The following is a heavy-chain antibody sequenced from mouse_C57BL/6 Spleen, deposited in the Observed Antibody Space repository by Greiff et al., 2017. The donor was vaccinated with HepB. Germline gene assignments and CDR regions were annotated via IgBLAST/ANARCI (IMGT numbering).Heavy chain of an antibody. CDR3: ARGGEDYAMDY. CDR1: GYTFTSYT. J-gene: IGHJ4*01. Sequence: VQLQQSGAELARPGASVKMSCKASGYTFTSYTMHWVKQRPGKGLEWIGYINPSSGYTKYNQKFKDKATLTADKSSSTAYMQLSSLTSEDSAVYYCARGGEDYAMDYWGQGTSVTVSS. CDR2: INPSSGYT. V-gene: IGHV1-4*01.